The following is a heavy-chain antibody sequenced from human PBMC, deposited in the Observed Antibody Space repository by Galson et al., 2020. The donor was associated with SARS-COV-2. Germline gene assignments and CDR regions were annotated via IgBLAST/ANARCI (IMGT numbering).Heavy chain of an antibody. CDR3: ARDTPTTFGGVIVIPYNAFDI. CDR1: GGSISSYY. Sequence: SETLSLTCTVSGGSISSYYWSWIRQPAGKGLEWIGRIYTSGSTNYNPSLKSRVTMSVDTSKNQFSLKLSSVTAADTAVYYCARDTPTTFGGVIVIPYNAFDIWGQGTMVTVSS. D-gene: IGHD3-16*02. V-gene: IGHV4-4*07. J-gene: IGHJ3*02. CDR2: IYTSGST.